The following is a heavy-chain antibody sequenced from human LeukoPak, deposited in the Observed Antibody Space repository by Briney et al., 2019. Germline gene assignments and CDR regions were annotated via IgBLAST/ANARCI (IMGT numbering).Heavy chain of an antibody. J-gene: IGHJ5*02. Sequence: PGGSLSLSCAAPGFSFSRYWMHWVRHSPGKGLVWVSRINEDGSTTTYADSVKGRFTISRDNAKNTLHLQMNSLRAEDTAVYYCARGVPPCFDPWGQGTLVTVSS. V-gene: IGHV3-74*03. CDR2: INEDGSTT. CDR1: GFSFSRYW. CDR3: ARGVPPCFDP. D-gene: IGHD3-10*01.